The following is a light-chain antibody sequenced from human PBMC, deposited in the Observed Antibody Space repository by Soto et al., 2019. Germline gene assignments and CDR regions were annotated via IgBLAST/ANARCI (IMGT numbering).Light chain of an antibody. CDR1: QSVSSN. CDR3: QQYNNWPGT. Sequence: EIVMTQSPATLSVSPGERATLSCRASQSVSSNLAWYQQKPGQAPRLLIYGASTRATGIPARFSGSGSGTEFTPTNSSLQSEDFAVYYCQQYNNWPGTFGQGTKVEIK. J-gene: IGKJ1*01. V-gene: IGKV3-15*01. CDR2: GAS.